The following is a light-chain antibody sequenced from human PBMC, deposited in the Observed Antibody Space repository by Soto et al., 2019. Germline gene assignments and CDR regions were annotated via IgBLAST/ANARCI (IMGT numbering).Light chain of an antibody. Sequence: DIQMTQSPSTLSASVGDRVTITCRASQTISSWLAWYQQKPGKAPKLLIYKASTLKSGVPSRFSGCGSGTEFTLTISSLQTDDFATYYCQHYNSYSEAFGQGTKVDIK. CDR3: QHYNSYSEA. J-gene: IGKJ1*01. CDR2: KAS. V-gene: IGKV1-5*03. CDR1: QTISSW.